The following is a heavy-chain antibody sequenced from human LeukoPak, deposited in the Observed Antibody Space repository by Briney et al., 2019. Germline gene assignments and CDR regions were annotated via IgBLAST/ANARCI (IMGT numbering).Heavy chain of an antibody. Sequence: GESLKISCKGSGYSFTSYWIDWVRQMPGKGLEWMGIIYPGDSDTRYSPSFQGRVTISADRSISTAYLQWSSLKASDTAMYYCARRGYNYGSDYWGQGTLVTVSS. D-gene: IGHD5-18*01. V-gene: IGHV5-51*01. CDR2: IYPGDSDT. CDR3: ARRGYNYGSDY. CDR1: GYSFTSYW. J-gene: IGHJ4*02.